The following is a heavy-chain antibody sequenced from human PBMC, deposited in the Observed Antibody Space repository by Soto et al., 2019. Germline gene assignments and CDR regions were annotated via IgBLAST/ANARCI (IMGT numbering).Heavy chain of an antibody. D-gene: IGHD2-21*02. Sequence: QVQLVQSGAEEKKPGASVKVSCKASGYTFTSYAMHWVRQAPGQRLEWRGWINAGNGNTKYSQKFQGRVTITRDTSASTAYMELSSLRSEDTAVYYCARAWVVVTAPDYWGQGTVVTVSS. J-gene: IGHJ4*02. V-gene: IGHV1-3*05. CDR3: ARAWVVVTAPDY. CDR1: GYTFTSYA. CDR2: INAGNGNT.